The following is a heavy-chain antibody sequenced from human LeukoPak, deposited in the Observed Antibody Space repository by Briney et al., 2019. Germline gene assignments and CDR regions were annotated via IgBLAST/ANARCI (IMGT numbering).Heavy chain of an antibody. Sequence: GGSLRLSCAASGFTVSSNYMSWVRQAPGKGLEWVSAISGSGGSTYYADSVKGRFTISRDNSKNTLYLQMNSLRAEDTAVYYCAKGAAAGTYFFDYWGQGTLVTVSS. V-gene: IGHV3-23*01. J-gene: IGHJ4*02. CDR3: AKGAAAGTYFFDY. CDR2: ISGSGGST. CDR1: GFTVSSNY. D-gene: IGHD6-13*01.